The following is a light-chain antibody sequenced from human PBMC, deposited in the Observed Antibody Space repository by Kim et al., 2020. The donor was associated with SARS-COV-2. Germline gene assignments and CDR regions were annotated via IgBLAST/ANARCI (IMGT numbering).Light chain of an antibody. CDR1: QGIGND. J-gene: IGKJ1*01. CDR2: AAS. Sequence: AIQMTQSPSSLSASVGDRVTITCRASQGIGNDLGWYQQKPGKAPKLLIYAASNLQSGVPSRFSGSGSGTDFTLTISSLQPEDCATYYCLQNYNYPWTFGQGTKVEIK. V-gene: IGKV1-6*01. CDR3: LQNYNYPWT.